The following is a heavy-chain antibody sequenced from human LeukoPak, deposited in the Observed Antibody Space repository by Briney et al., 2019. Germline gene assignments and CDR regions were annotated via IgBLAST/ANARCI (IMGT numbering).Heavy chain of an antibody. J-gene: IGHJ4*02. CDR2: IYYSGST. CDR1: GGSISSSSYY. D-gene: IGHD2-2*01. V-gene: IGHV4-39*01. Sequence: SETLSLTCTVSGGSISSSSYYWGWIRQPPGKVLEWIGSIYYSGSTYYNPSLKSRVTISVDTSKNQFSLKLSSVTAADTAVYYCASEVVPAAKGYYFDYWGQGTLVTVSS. CDR3: ASEVVPAAKGYYFDY.